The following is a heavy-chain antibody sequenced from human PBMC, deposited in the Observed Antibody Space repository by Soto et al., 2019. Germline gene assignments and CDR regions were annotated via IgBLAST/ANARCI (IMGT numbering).Heavy chain of an antibody. D-gene: IGHD2-2*01. Sequence: QVQLQQWGAGLLKPSETLSLTCAVYGGSFSGYYWSWIRQPPGKGLEWIGEINHSGSTNYNPSLKCRVTISVDTSKNQFSLKLSSVTAADTAVYYCARGSPLIVVPAEYFQHWGQGTLVTVSS. V-gene: IGHV4-34*01. CDR1: GGSFSGYY. J-gene: IGHJ1*01. CDR3: ARGSPLIVVPAEYFQH. CDR2: INHSGST.